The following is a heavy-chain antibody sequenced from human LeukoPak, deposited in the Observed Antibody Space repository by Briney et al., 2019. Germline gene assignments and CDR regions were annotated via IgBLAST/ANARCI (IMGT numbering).Heavy chain of an antibody. CDR3: AREPTGDY. CDR2: ISSGGTFM. Sequence: PGGSLRLSCAASGFTFSSYSINWVRQAPGKGLEWVPSISSGGTFMYYADSVKGRFTISRDNAKKSVFLQMNSLRAEDSAVYYCAREPTGDYWGQGMLVTVSS. D-gene: IGHD1-1*01. V-gene: IGHV3-21*01. CDR1: GFTFSSYS. J-gene: IGHJ4*02.